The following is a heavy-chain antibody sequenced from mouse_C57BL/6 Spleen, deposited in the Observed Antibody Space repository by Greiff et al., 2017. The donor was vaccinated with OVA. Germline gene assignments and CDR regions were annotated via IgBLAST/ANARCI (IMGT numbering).Heavy chain of an antibody. V-gene: IGHV1-50*01. J-gene: IGHJ2*01. Sequence: QVQLQQPGAELVKPGASVKLSCKASGYTFTSYWMQWVKQRPGQGLEWIGEIDPSDSYTNYNQKFKGKATLTVDTSSSTAYMQLSSLTSEDSAVYYCAKGGEPVRPLFDYWGQGTTLTVSS. CDR3: AKGGEPVRPLFDY. D-gene: IGHD1-1*01. CDR1: GYTFTSYW. CDR2: IDPSDSYT.